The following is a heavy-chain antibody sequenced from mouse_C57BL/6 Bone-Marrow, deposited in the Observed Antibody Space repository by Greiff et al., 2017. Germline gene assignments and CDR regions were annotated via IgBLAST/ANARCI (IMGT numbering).Heavy chain of an antibody. CDR3: AREGYYDAMDY. CDR1: GYSITSGYD. D-gene: IGHD2-2*01. Sequence: ESGPGMVKPSQSLSLTCTVTGYSITSGYDWHWIRHFPGNKLEWMGYISYSGSTNYNPSLKSRISITHDPSKNHFFLKLNSVTTEDTATYYCAREGYYDAMDYWGQGTSVTVSS. CDR2: ISYSGST. V-gene: IGHV3-1*01. J-gene: IGHJ4*01.